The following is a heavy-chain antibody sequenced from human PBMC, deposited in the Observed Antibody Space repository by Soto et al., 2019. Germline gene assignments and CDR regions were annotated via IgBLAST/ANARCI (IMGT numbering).Heavy chain of an antibody. J-gene: IGHJ4*02. D-gene: IGHD1-20*01. Sequence: GGDLKISCKGSGYSFRKFWIGWVRPMPGKGLGWMGIIYPRDSDTKYSPSFQGQVPISADKSISTAYLQRRSLNASDSAMYYCARSRITGSTWTFDYWGQETLVTVSS. CDR3: ARSRITGSTWTFDY. CDR2: IYPRDSDT. CDR1: GYSFRKFW. V-gene: IGHV5-51*01.